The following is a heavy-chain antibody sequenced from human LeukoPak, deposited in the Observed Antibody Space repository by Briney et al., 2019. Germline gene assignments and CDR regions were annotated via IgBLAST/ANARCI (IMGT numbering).Heavy chain of an antibody. Sequence: ASVKVSCKASGYTFTSYYMHWVRQAPGQGLEWMGIIIPSGGSTSYAQKFQGRVTMTRDTSTSTVYMELSSLRSEDTAVYYCARPLYYYDSSGYYRYWGQGTLVTVSS. CDR1: GYTFTSYY. V-gene: IGHV1-46*01. CDR2: IIPSGGST. J-gene: IGHJ4*02. D-gene: IGHD3-22*01. CDR3: ARPLYYYDSSGYYRY.